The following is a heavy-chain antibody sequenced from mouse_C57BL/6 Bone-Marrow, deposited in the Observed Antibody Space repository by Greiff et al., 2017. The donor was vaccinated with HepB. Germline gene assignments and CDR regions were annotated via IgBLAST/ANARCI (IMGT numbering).Heavy chain of an antibody. Sequence: VHVKQSGPVLVKPGASVKMSCKASGYTFTDYYMNWVKQSHGKSLEWIGVINPYNGGTSYNQKFKGKATLTVDKSSSTAYMELNSLTSEDSAVYYCARRYYYGSRSFAYWGQGTLVTVSA. CDR3: ARRYYYGSRSFAY. J-gene: IGHJ3*01. CDR2: INPYNGGT. V-gene: IGHV1-19*01. CDR1: GYTFTDYY. D-gene: IGHD1-1*01.